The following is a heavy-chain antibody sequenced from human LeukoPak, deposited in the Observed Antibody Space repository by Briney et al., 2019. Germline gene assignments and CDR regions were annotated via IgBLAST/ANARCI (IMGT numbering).Heavy chain of an antibody. CDR1: GYTFTTYD. J-gene: IGHJ4*02. Sequence: ASVRVSCKASGYTFTTYDIGWVRQAPGHGLKWLGWISTNNGNTNYIQKLRGRVTMTTDTSMSTAHLEVRSLTSDDTAVYYCARGKKYLAFDYWGLGTLITVSS. V-gene: IGHV1-18*01. CDR2: ISTNNGNT. D-gene: IGHD5-12*01. CDR3: ARGKKYLAFDY.